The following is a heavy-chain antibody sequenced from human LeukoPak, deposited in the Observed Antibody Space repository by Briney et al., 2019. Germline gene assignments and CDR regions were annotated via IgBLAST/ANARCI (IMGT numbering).Heavy chain of an antibody. V-gene: IGHV4-39*01. Sequence: PSETLSLTCTVSGGSISSSSYYWGWIRQPPGKGLEWIGSIYYSGSTYYNPSLKSRVTISVDTSKNQFSLKLSSVTAADTAVYYCARAKLRYFDHDAFDIWGQGTMVTVSS. CDR3: ARAKLRYFDHDAFDI. J-gene: IGHJ3*02. D-gene: IGHD3-9*01. CDR2: IYYSGST. CDR1: GGSISSSSYY.